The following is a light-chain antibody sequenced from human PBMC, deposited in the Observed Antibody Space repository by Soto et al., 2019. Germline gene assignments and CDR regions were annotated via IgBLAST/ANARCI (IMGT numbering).Light chain of an antibody. CDR1: QTIGTN. V-gene: IGKV3-15*01. CDR2: QAS. CDR3: QQYNNWPPYT. J-gene: IGKJ2*01. Sequence: EIVMTQSPATLSVSPGERATLSCRASQTIGTNLAWYQQKPGQAPRLLIYQASNRVTAVPARFSGSGSGTEFTLTISTLQSEDSAVYYCQQYNNWPPYTFGQGTKLEI.